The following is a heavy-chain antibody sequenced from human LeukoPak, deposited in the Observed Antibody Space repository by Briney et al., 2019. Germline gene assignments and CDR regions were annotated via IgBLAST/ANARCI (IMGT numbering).Heavy chain of an antibody. CDR1: GFTFSSYG. D-gene: IGHD2-2*02. Sequence: PGGSLRLSCAASGFTFSSYGMHWVRQAPGKGLDWVAFIRYDGSNKYYADSVKGRFTISGDNSKNTLYLQMNSLRAEDTAVYYCAKDEYCSSTSCYTGGGAWNWFDPWGQGTLITVSS. J-gene: IGHJ5*02. V-gene: IGHV3-30*02. CDR3: AKDEYCSSTSCYTGGGAWNWFDP. CDR2: IRYDGSNK.